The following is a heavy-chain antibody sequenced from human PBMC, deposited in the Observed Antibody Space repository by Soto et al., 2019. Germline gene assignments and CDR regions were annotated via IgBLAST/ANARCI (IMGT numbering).Heavy chain of an antibody. CDR2: IIPIFGTA. J-gene: IGHJ6*02. V-gene: IGHV1-69*01. D-gene: IGHD5-12*01. Sequence: QVQLVQSGAEVKKPGSSVKVSCKASGGTFSSYAISWVRQAPGQGLEWMGGIIPIFGTANYAQKFQGRVTITADESTSTAYMELSSMRSEDTAVYYCSRLEGMSGYDLGDYYGMDVWGQGTTVTVSS. CDR3: SRLEGMSGYDLGDYYGMDV. CDR1: GGTFSSYA.